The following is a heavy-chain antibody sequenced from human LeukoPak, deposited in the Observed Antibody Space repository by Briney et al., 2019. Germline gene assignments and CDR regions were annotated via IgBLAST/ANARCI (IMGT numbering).Heavy chain of an antibody. V-gene: IGHV1-69-2*01. CDR2: VDPEDGET. CDR1: GYTFTDYY. J-gene: IGHJ5*02. D-gene: IGHD1-26*01. Sequence: ASVKVSCKVSGYTFTDYYMHWVQQAPGKGLEWMGLVDPEDGETIYAEKFQGRVTMTRDTSTGTVYMELSSLRSEDTAVYYCARDRGSGSYYRRFWFDPWGQGTLVTVSS. CDR3: ARDRGSGSYYRRFWFDP.